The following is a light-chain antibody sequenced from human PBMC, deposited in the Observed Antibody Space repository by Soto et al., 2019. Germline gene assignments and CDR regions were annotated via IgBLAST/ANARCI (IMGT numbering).Light chain of an antibody. CDR3: SSYTPTSTLV. CDR1: NRDVGSYNL. V-gene: IGLV2-14*01. Sequence: QSVLTQPASVSGSPGQSITIACTGTNRDVGSYNLVSWYQQRPGEAPKLIISEVRNRPSGISYRFTGSKSGNTASLTISGLQAEDEADYYCSSYTPTSTLVFGGGTQLTVL. J-gene: IGLJ3*02. CDR2: EVR.